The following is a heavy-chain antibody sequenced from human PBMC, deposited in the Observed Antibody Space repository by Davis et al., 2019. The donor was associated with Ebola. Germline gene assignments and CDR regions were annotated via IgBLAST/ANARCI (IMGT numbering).Heavy chain of an antibody. CDR2: INWNSDSI. V-gene: IGHV3-9*01. D-gene: IGHD2-2*01. Sequence: SLKISCAGSGFAFGDYAMHWVRQAPGKGLEWVSGINWNSDSIVYADSVKGRFTISRDNSKNTLYLQMNSLRAEDTAVYYCAREGKYRDESRTFDYWGQGTLVTVSS. CDR1: GFAFGDYA. J-gene: IGHJ4*02. CDR3: AREGKYRDESRTFDY.